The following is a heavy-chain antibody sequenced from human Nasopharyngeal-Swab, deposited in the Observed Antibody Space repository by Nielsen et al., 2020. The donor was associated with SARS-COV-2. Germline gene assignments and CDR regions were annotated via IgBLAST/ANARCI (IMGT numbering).Heavy chain of an antibody. CDR2: ISYDASDK. CDR3: ARTAAFCGDDCYSEYFQH. J-gene: IGHJ1*01. CDR1: GFTFSSYT. D-gene: IGHD2-21*02. V-gene: IGHV3-30*04. Sequence: GESLKISCAASGFTFSSYTIHWVRQAPGKELEWVAVISYDASDKYYADSVKGRFTISRDNAKNSLYLQMNNLRADDTAIYYCARTAAFCGDDCYSEYFQHWGQGTLVTVSS.